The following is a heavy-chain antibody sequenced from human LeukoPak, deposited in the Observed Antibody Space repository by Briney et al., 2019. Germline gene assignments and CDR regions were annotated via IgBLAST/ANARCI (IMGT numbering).Heavy chain of an antibody. Sequence: SETLSLTCAVYGGSFSGYYWSWIRQPPGKGLEWIGEINHSGSTNYNPSLKSRVTISVDTSKNQFSLKLSSVTAADTAVYYCARIARGAFDIWGQGTMVTVSS. J-gene: IGHJ3*02. V-gene: IGHV4-34*01. CDR3: ARIARGAFDI. CDR2: INHSGST. CDR1: GGSFSGYY. D-gene: IGHD3-10*01.